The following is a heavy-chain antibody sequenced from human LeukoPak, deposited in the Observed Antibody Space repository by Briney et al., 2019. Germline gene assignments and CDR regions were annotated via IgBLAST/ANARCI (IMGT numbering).Heavy chain of an antibody. CDR1: GFTFSNHW. J-gene: IGHJ4*02. D-gene: IGHD4-17*01. CDR3: ARDPFYGDADFDY. V-gene: IGHV3-74*01. Sequence: PGGSLRLSCAASGFTFSNHWMHWVRQAPGKGLVWVSRIKGDGSSTTYADSVKGRFTISRDNAKNMVYLQMNSLRAEDTAVYYCARDPFYGDADFDYWGQGTLVTVSS. CDR2: IKGDGSST.